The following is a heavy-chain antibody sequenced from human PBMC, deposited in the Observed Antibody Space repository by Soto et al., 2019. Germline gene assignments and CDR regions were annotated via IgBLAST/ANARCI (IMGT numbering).Heavy chain of an antibody. Sequence: VGSLRLSCAASGFTVSSNYMSWVRQAPGKGLEWVSVIYSGGSTYYADSVKGRFTISRDNSKNTLYLQMNSLRAEDTAVYYCARGSGSSYYYYGMDVWGQGTTVTVSS. D-gene: IGHD1-26*01. V-gene: IGHV3-53*01. CDR2: IYSGGST. CDR1: GFTVSSNY. J-gene: IGHJ6*02. CDR3: ARGSGSSYYYYGMDV.